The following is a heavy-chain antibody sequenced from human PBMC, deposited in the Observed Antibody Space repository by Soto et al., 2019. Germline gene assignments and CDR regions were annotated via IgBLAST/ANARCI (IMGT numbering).Heavy chain of an antibody. J-gene: IGHJ4*02. V-gene: IGHV4-59*01. CDR3: ASDRPPDIH. CDR2: IYYRGST. CDR1: GGSISSYY. D-gene: IGHD3-9*01. Sequence: AETLSLTGSVSGGSISSYYWSWIRQPPGKGLEWIGYIYYRGSTNYNASLKRRVAISVDTSKNQFSLGLSSVTAADTAVYPCASDRPPDIHWGQGTLVTVSS.